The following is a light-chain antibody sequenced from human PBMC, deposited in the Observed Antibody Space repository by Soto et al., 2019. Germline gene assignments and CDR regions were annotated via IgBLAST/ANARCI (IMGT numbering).Light chain of an antibody. V-gene: IGKV1-9*01. Sequence: DIQLTQSPSFLSASVGDRVTMTCRASLGISGYLAWYQQKPGKVPRLLIYSASSLQSGVSSRFSGSGSGTEFTLTISSLQPEDFASYYCQQLDRYPFTFGGGTKVEI. CDR3: QQLDRYPFT. J-gene: IGKJ4*01. CDR1: LGISGY. CDR2: SAS.